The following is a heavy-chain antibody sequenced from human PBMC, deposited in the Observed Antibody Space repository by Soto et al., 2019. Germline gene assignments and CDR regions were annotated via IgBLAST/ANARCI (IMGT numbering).Heavy chain of an antibody. Sequence: SETLSLTCSVSVGSITSYFWTWVRQPPGKGLEWTGYVHYSGSTNYNPSLKSRVTMSVDTSKIHFSLRLSSVTAADTAVYYCARVNQLAPKRNAFDIWGQGTMVTVSS. CDR1: VGSITSYF. J-gene: IGHJ3*02. CDR2: VHYSGST. V-gene: IGHV4-59*01. CDR3: ARVNQLAPKRNAFDI. D-gene: IGHD2-2*01.